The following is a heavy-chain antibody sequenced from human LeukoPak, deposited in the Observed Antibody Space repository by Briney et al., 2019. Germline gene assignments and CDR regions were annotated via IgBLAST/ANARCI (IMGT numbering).Heavy chain of an antibody. CDR3: ARRHGYSYGSQFDY. CDR2: IYYTGST. D-gene: IGHD5-18*01. Sequence: SETLSLTCTVSGGSISSSSYYWAWIRQPPGKGLEWIGTIYYTGSTYYNPSLKSRVTISIDTSKNQFSLKLSSVTAADTAVYYCARRHGYSYGSQFDYWGQGTLVTGSS. J-gene: IGHJ4*02. V-gene: IGHV4-39*01. CDR1: GGSISSSSYY.